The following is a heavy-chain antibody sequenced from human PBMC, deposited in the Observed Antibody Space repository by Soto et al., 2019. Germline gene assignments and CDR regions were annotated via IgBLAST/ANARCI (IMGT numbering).Heavy chain of an antibody. V-gene: IGHV4-4*07. D-gene: IGHD3-3*01. Sequence: SETLSLTCTVSGGSISSYYWSWIRQPAGKGLEWIGRIYTSGSTNYNPSLKSRVTMSVDTSKNQFSLKLSSVTAADTAVYYCARDGAWGGPPFGMDVWGQGTTVTVSS. CDR3: ARDGAWGGPPFGMDV. CDR2: IYTSGST. J-gene: IGHJ6*02. CDR1: GGSISSYY.